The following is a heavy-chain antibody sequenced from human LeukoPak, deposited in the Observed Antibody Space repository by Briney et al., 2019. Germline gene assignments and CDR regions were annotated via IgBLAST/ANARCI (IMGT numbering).Heavy chain of an antibody. D-gene: IGHD3-22*01. Sequence: PSETLFLTCAVSGGSFSGYYWSWVRQPPGGGLAWIGEVSHSRNTNYHPSLKSRVTLSLDTSKNQFSLKLTSVTAADMAVYYCARGSPRDYDSSGYYYGLDPWGQGTLVAVSS. CDR1: GGSFSGYY. CDR2: VSHSRNT. J-gene: IGHJ5*02. CDR3: ARGSPRDYDSSGYYYGLDP. V-gene: IGHV4-34*01.